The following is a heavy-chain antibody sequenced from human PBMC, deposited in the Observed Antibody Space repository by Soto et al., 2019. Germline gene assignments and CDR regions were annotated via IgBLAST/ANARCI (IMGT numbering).Heavy chain of an antibody. CDR1: GYNIANYC. J-gene: IGHJ4*02. CDR3: GRLAVAGTAGYFDY. Sequence: GESLKISCKASGYNIANYCIGLVRQMPGKGLEWMGIVYPADSDSRYSPSFQGQVTISADKSITTAYLQWNSLKASDTAIYYCGRLAVAGTAGYFDYWGQGTPVTVSS. V-gene: IGHV5-51*01. D-gene: IGHD6-19*01. CDR2: VYPADSDS.